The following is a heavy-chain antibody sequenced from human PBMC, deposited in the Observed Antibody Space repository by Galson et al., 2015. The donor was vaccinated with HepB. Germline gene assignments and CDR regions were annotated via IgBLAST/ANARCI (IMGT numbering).Heavy chain of an antibody. CDR1: GYTFTRHA. V-gene: IGHV1-3*01. CDR2: INGGNGNT. CDR3: ARDIGTSGWYPGNWFDP. Sequence: SVKVSCKASGYTFTRHAIHWVRQAPGQRLEWMGWINGGNGNTRYSQKFQGRVTMTRDTSASTVYMEFSSLTSEDTAVYYCARDIGTSGWYPGNWFDPWGQGTLVTVSS. D-gene: IGHD6-19*01. J-gene: IGHJ5*02.